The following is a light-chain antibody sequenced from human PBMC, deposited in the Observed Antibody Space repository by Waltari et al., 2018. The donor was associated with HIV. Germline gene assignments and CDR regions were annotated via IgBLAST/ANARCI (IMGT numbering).Light chain of an antibody. CDR2: VAS. CDR1: QSVRSPS. V-gene: IGKV3-20*01. CDR3: QQYAASPLT. Sequence: EIVLTQSPGTLSLSPGERATIPRRASQSVRSPSLAWYQQKPGQAPSLLIFVASSRAPGIPDRFSGSGAVTDFILTISRLEPEDCAVYYCQQYAASPLTFGGGTKVEIK. J-gene: IGKJ4*01.